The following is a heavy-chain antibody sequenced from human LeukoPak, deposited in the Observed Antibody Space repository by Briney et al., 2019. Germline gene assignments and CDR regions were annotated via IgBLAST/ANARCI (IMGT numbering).Heavy chain of an antibody. V-gene: IGHV1-18*01. J-gene: IGHJ4*02. CDR3: ARGISETTVIPIDY. Sequence: ASVKVSCKASGYTLSSYGINWVRQAPGQGLEWMAWINTYNGNTQYAQNFQGRVTMTTDISTSTAYMELRSLTSDDTAVYYCARGISETTVIPIDYWGPGTLVTVSS. CDR2: INTYNGNT. D-gene: IGHD4-11*01. CDR1: GYTLSSYG.